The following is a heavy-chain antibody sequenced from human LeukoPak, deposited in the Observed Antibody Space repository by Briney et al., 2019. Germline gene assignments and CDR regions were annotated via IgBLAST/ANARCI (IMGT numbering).Heavy chain of an antibody. Sequence: GGSLRLSCAASGFTFSDYGMHWIRQAPGKGLEWITVLWYSGTNNYYADSVKGRFTVSRDNSKNTVFLQMNSLTVDDTAVYYCARDDSYGGNLYFYYGMDVWGQGTTVTVSS. CDR1: GFTFSDYG. CDR3: ARDDSYGGNLYFYYGMDV. J-gene: IGHJ6*02. D-gene: IGHD4-23*01. CDR2: LWYSGTNN. V-gene: IGHV3-33*01.